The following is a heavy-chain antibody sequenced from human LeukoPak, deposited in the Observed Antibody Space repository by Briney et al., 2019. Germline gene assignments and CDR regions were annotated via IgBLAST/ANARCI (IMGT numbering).Heavy chain of an antibody. V-gene: IGHV4-4*07. Sequence: SETLSLTCTVSGGSTNNYYWSWIRQPAGKGLVWIGRFSTSGTTNYNPSLKSRVTMSVDTSKNQFSLKVTSVTAADTAVYYCARETYYYGSGMAYMDVWGKGTKVTVSS. CDR3: ARETYYYGSGMAYMDV. D-gene: IGHD3-10*01. J-gene: IGHJ6*03. CDR1: GGSTNNYY. CDR2: FSTSGTT.